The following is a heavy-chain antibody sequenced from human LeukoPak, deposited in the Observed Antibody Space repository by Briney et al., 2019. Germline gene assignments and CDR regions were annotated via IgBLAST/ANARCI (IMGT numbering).Heavy chain of an antibody. V-gene: IGHV4-61*02. J-gene: IGHJ4*02. CDR3: ARAWTVEPYYFDY. D-gene: IGHD4-11*01. Sequence: SQTLSLTCTVSGGSISSGSYYWSWIRQPAGKGLEWIGRIYTSGSTNYNPSLKSRVTISVDTSKNQFSLKLSSVTAADTAVYYRARAWTVEPYYFDYWGQGTLVTVSS. CDR1: GGSISSGSYY. CDR2: IYTSGST.